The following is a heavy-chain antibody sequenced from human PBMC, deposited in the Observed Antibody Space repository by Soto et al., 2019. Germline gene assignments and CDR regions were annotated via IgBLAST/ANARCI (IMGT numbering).Heavy chain of an antibody. CDR1: GFTFSSYG. J-gene: IGHJ6*03. V-gene: IGHV3-33*01. CDR2: IWYDGSNK. CDR3: ARDWYIQQITDYYYYMDV. D-gene: IGHD5-18*01. Sequence: QVQLVESGGGVVQPGRSLRLSCAASGFTFSSYGMHWVRQAPGKGLEWVAVIWYDGSNKYYADSVKGRFTISRDNSKNTLYLQMNSLRAEDTAVYYCARDWYIQQITDYYYYMDVWGKGTTVTVSS.